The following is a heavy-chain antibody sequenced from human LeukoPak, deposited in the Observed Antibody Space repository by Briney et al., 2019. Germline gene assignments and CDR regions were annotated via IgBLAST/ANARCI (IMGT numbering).Heavy chain of an antibody. CDR3: ARDISSGDYDAFDI. J-gene: IGHJ3*02. CDR1: GFTVSSNY. V-gene: IGHV3-66*01. Sequence: GGSLRLSCAASGFTVSSNYMSWVRQAPGKGLEWVSIIYSGGSTYYADSVKGRFTISRDNSKNTLYLQMNSLRAEDTAVYYCARDISSGDYDAFDIWGQGTMVTVSS. D-gene: IGHD3-22*01. CDR2: IYSGGST.